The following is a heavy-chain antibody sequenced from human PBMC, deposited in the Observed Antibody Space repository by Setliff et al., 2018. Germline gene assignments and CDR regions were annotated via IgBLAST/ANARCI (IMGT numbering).Heavy chain of an antibody. CDR2: ISAYNGNT. D-gene: IGHD2-2*02. CDR1: GDTLIRWG. Sequence: GGSGKVPCQAPGDTLIRWGISWVRRDPGQGLEWRGWISAYNGNTNYAQKLQGRVTMTTDKSTRTAYMELRSLRYDDTAVYYCERVLFHCSRTSCYIDALDIWGQGTMVTVSS. V-gene: IGHV1-18*01. CDR3: ERVLFHCSRTSCYIDALDI. J-gene: IGHJ3*02.